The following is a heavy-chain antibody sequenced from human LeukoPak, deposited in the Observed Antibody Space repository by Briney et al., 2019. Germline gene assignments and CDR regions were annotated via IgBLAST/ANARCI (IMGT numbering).Heavy chain of an antibody. D-gene: IGHD3-10*01. CDR3: ARDIIGRGYYGSGSPVYYYYGMDV. J-gene: IGHJ6*02. V-gene: IGHV4-30-4*01. CDR2: IYYSGST. CDR1: GGSISSGDYY. Sequence: PSQTLSLTCTVSGGSISSGDYYWSWIRQPPGKGLEWIGYIYYSGSTYYNPSLKSRVTISVDTSKNQFSLKLSSVTAADTAVYYCARDIIGRGYYGSGSPVYYYYGMDVWGQGTTVTVSS.